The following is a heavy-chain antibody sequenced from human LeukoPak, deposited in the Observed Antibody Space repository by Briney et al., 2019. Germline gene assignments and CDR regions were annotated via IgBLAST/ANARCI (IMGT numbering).Heavy chain of an antibody. J-gene: IGHJ4*02. CDR1: GGSFGAHY. V-gene: IGHV4-34*01. D-gene: IGHD1-26*01. CDR2: INHTGST. CDR3: AREASGSPEYFDS. Sequence: SETLSLTCAVYGGSFGAHYWSWIRQPPGQGLEWIGEINHTGSTNYSPSLKSRVTISVDTSKNQFSLNLNSVTAADTAVYYCAREASGSPEYFDSWGQGTLVTVSS.